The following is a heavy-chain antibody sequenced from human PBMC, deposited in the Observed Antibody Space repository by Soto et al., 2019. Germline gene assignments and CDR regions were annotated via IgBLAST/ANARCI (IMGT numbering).Heavy chain of an antibody. Sequence: SETLSLTCAVSGDSVTSNVWWSWVRQPPGKGLEWIGEAYHNGLTDYNPSLKSRVTMSVDTSKNEFSLKLTSLTAADTAIYYCARGAAVPGESDRFDYWGQGTLVTVSS. CDR3: ARGAAVPGESDRFDY. CDR2: AYHNGLT. D-gene: IGHD6-19*01. J-gene: IGHJ4*02. CDR1: GDSVTSNVW. V-gene: IGHV4-4*02.